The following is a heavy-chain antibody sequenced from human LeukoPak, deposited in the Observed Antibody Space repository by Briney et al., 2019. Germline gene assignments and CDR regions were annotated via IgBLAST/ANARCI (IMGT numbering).Heavy chain of an antibody. Sequence: PGGSLRLSCAASGFTFSNAWMSWVRQAPGKGLEWVSGISGNGGSTFYADSVKGRFTISRDNSKNTLYLQMNSLRAEDTAVYYCGKDVRDHYDTSGYYPYDYWGQGTLVTVSS. D-gene: IGHD3-22*01. CDR2: ISGNGGST. V-gene: IGHV3-23*01. CDR3: GKDVRDHYDTSGYYPYDY. CDR1: GFTFSNAW. J-gene: IGHJ4*02.